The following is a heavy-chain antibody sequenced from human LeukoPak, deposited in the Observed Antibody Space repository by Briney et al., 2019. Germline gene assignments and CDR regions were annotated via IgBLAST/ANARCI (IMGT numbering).Heavy chain of an antibody. J-gene: IGHJ4*02. CDR3: ARGTATFDY. CDR2: IYTSGST. Sequence: PSETLSLTCTVSGGSISSGSYYWSWIRQPAGKGLEWIGRIYTSGSTNYNPALKSRITISVDTSKNQFPLKLSSVTAADTAVYYCARGTATFDYWGQGTLVTVSS. D-gene: IGHD6-25*01. CDR1: GGSISSGSYY. V-gene: IGHV4-61*02.